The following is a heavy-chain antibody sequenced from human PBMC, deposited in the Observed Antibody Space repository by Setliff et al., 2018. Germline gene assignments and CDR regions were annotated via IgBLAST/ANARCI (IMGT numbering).Heavy chain of an antibody. V-gene: IGHV4-4*07. J-gene: IGHJ6*03. D-gene: IGHD6-19*01. Sequence: SEPLSLPCTVSGGSISSYYWSWIRQPAGKGLEWIGHIYIGGSANYNPSLKSRVTMSIDTSKNQFSLKLNSVTAADMAVYYCAREQWLDPPGYYYMDVWAKGTTVTVSS. CDR2: IYIGGSA. CDR3: AREQWLDPPGYYYMDV. CDR1: GGSISSYY.